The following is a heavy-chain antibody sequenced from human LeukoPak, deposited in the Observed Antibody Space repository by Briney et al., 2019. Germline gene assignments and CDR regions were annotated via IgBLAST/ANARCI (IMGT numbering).Heavy chain of an antibody. V-gene: IGHV3-48*01. J-gene: IGHJ6*03. CDR3: ARSVYYYYYMDV. Sequence: GGSLRLSCAASGFTFSSYSMNWVRQAPGKGLEWVSYISRSSSTIYYTDSVQGRFTISRDNAKNSLYLQMNSLRAEDTAVYYCARSVYYYYYMDVWGKGTTVTVSS. CDR1: GFTFSSYS. CDR2: ISRSSSTI.